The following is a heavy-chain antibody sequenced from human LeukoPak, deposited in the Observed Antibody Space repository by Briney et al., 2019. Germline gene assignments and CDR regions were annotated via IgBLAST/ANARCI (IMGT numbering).Heavy chain of an antibody. CDR3: ATPWGQLLVPGQVFGSYFDY. D-gene: IGHD3-10*02. CDR2: ISGSGGST. CDR1: GFTFSSYA. J-gene: IGHJ4*02. Sequence: GGSLRLSCAASGFTFSSYAMSWVRQAPGKGLEWVSAISGSGGSTYYADSVKGRFTISRDNSKNTLYLQMNSLRAEDTAAYYCATPWGQLLVPGQVFGSYFDYWGQGTLVTVSS. V-gene: IGHV3-23*01.